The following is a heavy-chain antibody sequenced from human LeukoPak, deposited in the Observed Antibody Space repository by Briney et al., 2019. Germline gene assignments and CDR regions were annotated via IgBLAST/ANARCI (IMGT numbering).Heavy chain of an antibody. J-gene: IGHJ4*02. CDR2: IYSGGST. CDR3: AREGSGSAFGFDY. V-gene: IGHV3-53*01. D-gene: IGHD6-19*01. CDR1: GFTVSSNY. Sequence: GGSLRLSCAASGFTVSSNYMSWVRQAPGKGLEWVSVIYSGGSTYYADSVKGRFTISRDNSKNTLYLHMNSLRAEDTAVYYCAREGSGSAFGFDYWGQGTLVTVSS.